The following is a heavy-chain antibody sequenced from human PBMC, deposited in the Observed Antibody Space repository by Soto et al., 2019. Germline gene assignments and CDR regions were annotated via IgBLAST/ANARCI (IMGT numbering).Heavy chain of an antibody. CDR2: ISGSGGST. J-gene: IGHJ4*02. Sequence: GGSLRLSCAASGFTFSSYAMSWVRQAPGKGLEWVSAISGSGGSTYYADSVKGRFTISRDNSKNTLYLQMNSLRAEDTAVYYCAKVGNYYDSSGPFDYWGQGTLVPVSS. CDR1: GFTFSSYA. V-gene: IGHV3-23*01. D-gene: IGHD3-22*01. CDR3: AKVGNYYDSSGPFDY.